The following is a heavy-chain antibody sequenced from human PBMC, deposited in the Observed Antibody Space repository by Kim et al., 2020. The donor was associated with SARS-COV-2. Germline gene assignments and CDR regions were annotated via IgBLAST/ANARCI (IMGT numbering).Heavy chain of an antibody. J-gene: IGHJ4*02. D-gene: IGHD3-10*01. CDR3: ARKGKEGYGLGY. V-gene: IGHV3-48*02. CDR2: ITDSSNTK. CDR1: GFTFSSYS. Sequence: GGSLRLSCAASGFTFSSYSMHWVRQAPGRGLEWVSYITDSSNTKYYADSVKGRFTISRDNAKNSLYLQMNSLRDEDTAVYYCARKGKEGYGLGYWGQGTLVTVSS.